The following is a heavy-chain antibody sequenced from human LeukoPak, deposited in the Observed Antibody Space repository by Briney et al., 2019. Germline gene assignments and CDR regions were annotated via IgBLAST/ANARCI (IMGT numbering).Heavy chain of an antibody. CDR3: SRHMATSGYDYSDY. J-gene: IGHJ4*02. CDR1: GFKFSDYY. Sequence: GGSLRLSCAASGFKFSDYYMSWIRQAPGKGLEWVSYITSSGRTIYYVDSVKGRLTISRDNARNSVYLQMNSLRAEDSAVYYCSRHMATSGYDYSDYWGQGTLVTVSS. D-gene: IGHD5-12*01. CDR2: ITSSGRTI. V-gene: IGHV3-11*04.